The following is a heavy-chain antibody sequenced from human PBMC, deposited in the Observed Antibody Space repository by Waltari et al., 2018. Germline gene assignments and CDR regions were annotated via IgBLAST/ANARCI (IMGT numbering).Heavy chain of an antibody. V-gene: IGHV4-59*01. J-gene: IGHJ4*02. CDR2: DSGK. CDR3: ARSYTVTTSPIAGY. Sequence: QVQLQESGPGLVKPSETLSLTCTVFGGSISSYYWSWLRQPPGKGLEWIGDSGKKYNPSLKCRVTISLDTSKNQFSLKLSSVTAADTAVYYCARSYTVTTSPIAGYWGQGTLVTVSS. CDR1: GGSISSYY. D-gene: IGHD4-17*01.